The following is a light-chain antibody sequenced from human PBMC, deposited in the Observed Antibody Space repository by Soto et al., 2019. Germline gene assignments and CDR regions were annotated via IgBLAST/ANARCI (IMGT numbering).Light chain of an antibody. Sequence: QSVLTQPSSVSGSPGQSIAISLTGTNKVVGGYNYVSWYQQHPGKAPKLMIHEVSNRPSGVSDRFSGSKSGNTASLTISGLQADDEADYYCSSHTSYSTRVFGTGTKVTVL. V-gene: IGLV2-14*01. CDR1: NKVVGGYNY. CDR3: SSHTSYSTRV. CDR2: EVS. J-gene: IGLJ1*01.